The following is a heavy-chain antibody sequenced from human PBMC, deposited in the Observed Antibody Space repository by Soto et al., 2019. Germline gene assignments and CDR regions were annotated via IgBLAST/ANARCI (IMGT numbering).Heavy chain of an antibody. CDR1: GFTFSNYN. D-gene: IGHD6-19*01. Sequence: GGSLRLSCAASGFTFSNYNMIWVRQAPGKGLEWVSFISSSGSYKFYTDSVKGRFTISRGNAENSLYLLMNSLRAEDTAVYYCVRGGRVEAVAGHLGTWGQGTLVTVSS. V-gene: IGHV3-21*01. CDR2: ISSSGSYK. CDR3: VRGGRVEAVAGHLGT. J-gene: IGHJ5*02.